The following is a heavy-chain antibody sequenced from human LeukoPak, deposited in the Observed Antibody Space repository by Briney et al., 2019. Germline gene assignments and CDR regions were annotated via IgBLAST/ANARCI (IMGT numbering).Heavy chain of an antibody. CDR1: GFPFSSYA. CDR3: AKIRFYYDSSFDYWYFDL. V-gene: IGHV3-23*01. J-gene: IGHJ2*01. Sequence: GGFLRLSCAASGFPFSSYAMGWVRQAPRKGLEWVSAITASSGGTYYADSVKGRFTISRDNFKNTLYLQINSLRAEDAAIYYCAKIRFYYDSSFDYWYFDLWGRGTLVTVSS. CDR2: ITASSGGT. D-gene: IGHD3-22*01.